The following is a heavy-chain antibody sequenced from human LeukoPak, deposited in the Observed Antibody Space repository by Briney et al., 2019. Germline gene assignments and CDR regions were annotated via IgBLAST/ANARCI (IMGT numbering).Heavy chain of an antibody. CDR3: TRVEETATTAAIIRKYSYYYYYMDV. CDR2: INSDGSTT. J-gene: IGHJ6*03. V-gene: IGHV3-74*01. D-gene: IGHD4-11*01. CDR1: GFTFSIYW. Sequence: GGSLRLSCAASGFTFSIYWMHWVRQVPGKGLVWVSRINSDGSTTNYADSVKGRFTISRDNAKNSLYLQMSSLRAEDTAVYYCTRVEETATTAAIIRKYSYYYYYMDVWGKGNTVTVSS.